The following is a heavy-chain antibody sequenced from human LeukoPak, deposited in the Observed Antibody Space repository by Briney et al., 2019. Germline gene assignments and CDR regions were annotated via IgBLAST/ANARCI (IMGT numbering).Heavy chain of an antibody. CDR1: GFTFSSYS. CDR3: ARTTEALGKFDP. CDR2: ISSSSSYI. Sequence: GGSLRLSCAASGFTFSSYSMNWVRQAPGKGLEWVSSISSSSSYIYYADSVKGRFTISRDNAKNSLYLQMNSLRAEDTAVYYCARTTEALGKFDPWGQGTLVTVSS. J-gene: IGHJ5*02. D-gene: IGHD4-17*01. V-gene: IGHV3-21*01.